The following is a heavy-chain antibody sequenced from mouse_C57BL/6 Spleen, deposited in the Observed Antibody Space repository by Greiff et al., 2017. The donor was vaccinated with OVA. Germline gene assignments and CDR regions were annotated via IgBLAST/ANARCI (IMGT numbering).Heavy chain of an antibody. CDR3: ARFTTVVARNFDY. V-gene: IGHV1-81*01. D-gene: IGHD1-1*01. CDR2: IYPRSGNT. J-gene: IGHJ2*01. Sequence: QVHVKQSGAELARPGASVKLSCKASGYTFTSYGISWVKQRTGQGLEWIGEIYPRSGNTYYNEKFKGKATLTADKSSSTAYMELRSLTSEDSAVYFCARFTTVVARNFDYWGQGTTLTVSS. CDR1: GYTFTSYG.